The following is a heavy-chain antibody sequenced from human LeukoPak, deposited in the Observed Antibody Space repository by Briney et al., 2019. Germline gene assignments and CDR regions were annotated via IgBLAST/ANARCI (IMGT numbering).Heavy chain of an antibody. CDR3: ARRKSGSYYAGVDY. V-gene: IGHV3-23*01. J-gene: IGHJ4*02. CDR1: GFTFSSNA. CDR2: ITAGGGTT. D-gene: IGHD1-26*01. Sequence: PGGSLRLSCAASGFTFSSNAMTWVRQAPGKGLECVSAITAGGGTTYYADSVKGRFTISRDNSRNTLYLQMNSLRAEDTALYYCARRKSGSYYAGVDYWGQGTLVTVSS.